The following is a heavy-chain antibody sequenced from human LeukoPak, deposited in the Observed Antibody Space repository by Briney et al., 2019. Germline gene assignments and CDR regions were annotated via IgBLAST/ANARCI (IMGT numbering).Heavy chain of an antibody. Sequence: GASVKVSCKASGYTFTSYYMHWVRQAPGQGLEWMGIINPSGGSTSYAQKFQGGVTMTRDMSTSTVYMELSSLRSEDTAVYYCARDRCSGGSCSSFDYWGQGTLVTVSS. CDR2: INPSGGST. J-gene: IGHJ4*02. D-gene: IGHD2-15*01. CDR3: ARDRCSGGSCSSFDY. CDR1: GYTFTSYY. V-gene: IGHV1-46*01.